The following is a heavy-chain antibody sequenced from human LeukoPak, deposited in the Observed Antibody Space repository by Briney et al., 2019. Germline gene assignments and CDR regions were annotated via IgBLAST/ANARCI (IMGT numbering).Heavy chain of an antibody. Sequence: SETLSLTCTVSGGSTSSYYWSWIRQPPGKGLEWIGYIYYSGSTNYNPSLKSRVTISVDTSKNQFSLKLSSVTAADTAVYYCATSGYGGNDYWGQGTLVTVSS. CDR2: IYYSGST. V-gene: IGHV4-59*01. D-gene: IGHD4-23*01. J-gene: IGHJ4*02. CDR3: ATSGYGGNDY. CDR1: GGSTSSYY.